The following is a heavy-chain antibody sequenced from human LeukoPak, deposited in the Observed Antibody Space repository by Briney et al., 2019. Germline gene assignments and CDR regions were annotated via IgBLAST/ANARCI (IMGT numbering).Heavy chain of an antibody. CDR2: IYYSGST. V-gene: IGHV4-59*01. CDR1: GGSISGYY. CDR3: ARGGPLDY. J-gene: IGHJ4*02. D-gene: IGHD3-10*01. Sequence: SETLSLTCTVSGGSISGYYWSWIRQPPGKGLEWIGYIYYSGSTNYNPSLKSRVTISVDTSKNQFSLKLRSVTAADTAAYYCARGGPLDYWGQGTLVTVSS.